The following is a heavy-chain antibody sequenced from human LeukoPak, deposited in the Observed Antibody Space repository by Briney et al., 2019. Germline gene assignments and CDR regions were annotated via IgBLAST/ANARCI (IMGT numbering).Heavy chain of an antibody. CDR1: GGSISSYY. CDR3: ARHRQNYYGSIDP. V-gene: IGHV4-59*08. J-gene: IGHJ5*02. Sequence: PSETLSLTCTVSGGSISSYYWSWIRQPPGKGLEWIGYIYYSGSTNYNPSLKSRVTISVDTSKNQFSLKLSSVTAADTAVYYCARHRQNYYGSIDPWGQGTLVTVSS. CDR2: IYYSGST. D-gene: IGHD3-10*01.